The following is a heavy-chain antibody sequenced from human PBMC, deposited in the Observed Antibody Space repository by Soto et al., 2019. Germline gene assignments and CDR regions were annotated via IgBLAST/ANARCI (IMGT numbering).Heavy chain of an antibody. D-gene: IGHD3-22*01. CDR3: ARVVDDYYDSSGYYGLDY. CDR2: INHSGST. V-gene: IGHV4-34*01. CDR1: GGSFSGYY. J-gene: IGHJ4*02. Sequence: SETLFLTCAVYGGSFSGYYWSWIRQPPGKGLEWIGEINHSGSTNYNPSLKSRVTISVDASKNQFSLKLSSVTAADTAVYYCARVVDDYYDSSGYYGLDYWGQGTLVTVSS.